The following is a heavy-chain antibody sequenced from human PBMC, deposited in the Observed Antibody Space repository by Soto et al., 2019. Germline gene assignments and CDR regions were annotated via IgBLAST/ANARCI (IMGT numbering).Heavy chain of an antibody. V-gene: IGHV3-30-3*01. CDR1: GFTFSSYA. Sequence: QVQLVESGGGVVQPGRSLRLSCAASGFTFSSYAMHWVRQAPGKGLEWVAVISYDGSNKYYADSVKGRFTISRDNSKNTLDLQMNSLRAEDTALYYCARTRSIIAAAGPFDYWGQGTLVTVSS. CDR2: ISYDGSNK. CDR3: ARTRSIIAAAGPFDY. J-gene: IGHJ4*02. D-gene: IGHD6-13*01.